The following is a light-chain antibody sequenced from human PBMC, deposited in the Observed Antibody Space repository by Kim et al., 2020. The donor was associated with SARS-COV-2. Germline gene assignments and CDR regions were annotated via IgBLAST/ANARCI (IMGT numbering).Light chain of an antibody. Sequence: VALGQTARMTCGGNNIGSKNVHWYQQKPGQAPVLVIYRDSNRPSGIPERFSGSNSGNTATLTISRAQAGDEADYYCQVWDSSTAVFGGGTQLTVL. J-gene: IGLJ3*02. CDR2: RDS. V-gene: IGLV3-9*01. CDR3: QVWDSSTAV. CDR1: NIGSKN.